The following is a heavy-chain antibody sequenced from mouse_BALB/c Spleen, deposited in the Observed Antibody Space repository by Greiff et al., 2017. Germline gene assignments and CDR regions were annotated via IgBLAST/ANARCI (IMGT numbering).Heavy chain of an antibody. Sequence: EVQLQQSGTVLARPGASVKMSCKASGYTFTSYWMHWVKQRPGQGLEWIGAIYPGNSDTSYNQKFKGKAKLTAVTSTSTAYMELSSLTNEDSAVYYCTKVITTVVAKYYFDYWGQGTTRTVSS. D-gene: IGHD1-1*01. V-gene: IGHV1-5*01. CDR1: GYTFTSYW. CDR2: IYPGNSDT. J-gene: IGHJ2*01. CDR3: TKVITTVVAKYYFDY.